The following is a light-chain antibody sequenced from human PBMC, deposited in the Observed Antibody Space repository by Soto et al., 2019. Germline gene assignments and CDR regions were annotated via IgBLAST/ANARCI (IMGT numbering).Light chain of an antibody. CDR1: EGISHN. V-gene: IGKV1-9*01. J-gene: IGKJ1*01. CDR3: QQQSSCPRT. Sequence: EIQLTQSPSFVSAFLGDRVTLSCRATEGISHNLNWYQQKPGRAPQLLIYETSTSLFGVPSRFSGSGSGTEVSLTIIGRQPGDVAVYYCQQQSSCPRTFGEGTRVEIK. CDR2: ETS.